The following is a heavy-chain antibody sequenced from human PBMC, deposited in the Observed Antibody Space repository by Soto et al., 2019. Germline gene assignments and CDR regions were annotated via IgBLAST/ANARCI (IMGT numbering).Heavy chain of an antibody. CDR2: ISGGGDAA. J-gene: IGHJ2*01. V-gene: IGHV3-23*01. Sequence: EVQVLETGGGLVQPGGSLRLSCAGSGFTFIIYDMNWVRQAAGKGLEWVSSISGGGDAAFFPDSVRGRFTISRDNSKNTVTLQMNSLGVDDTAVYYCARKILGSTTRPNYWYFDLWGRGTLVTVSS. CDR1: GFTFIIYD. CDR3: ARKILGSTTRPNYWYFDL. D-gene: IGHD7-27*01.